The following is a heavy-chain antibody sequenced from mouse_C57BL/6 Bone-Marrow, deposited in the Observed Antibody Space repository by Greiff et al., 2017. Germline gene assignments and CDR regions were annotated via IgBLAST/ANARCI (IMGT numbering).Heavy chain of an antibody. Sequence: EVKLVESGGGLVQPGGSMKLSCAASGFTFSDAWMDWVRQSPEKGLEWVAEIRNKANNHATYYAESVKGRFTISRDDSKSSVYLQMNSLRAEDTGIYYCTRPTITTVVADWYFDVWGTGTTVTVSS. CDR2: IRNKANNHAT. J-gene: IGHJ1*03. V-gene: IGHV6-6*01. D-gene: IGHD1-1*01. CDR1: GFTFSDAW. CDR3: TRPTITTVVADWYFDV.